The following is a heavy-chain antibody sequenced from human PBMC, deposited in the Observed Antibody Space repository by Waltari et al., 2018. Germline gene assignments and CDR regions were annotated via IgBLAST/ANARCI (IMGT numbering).Heavy chain of an antibody. J-gene: IGHJ4*02. CDR2: ISYDGSNK. CDR3: ARDMQNFDY. Sequence: QVQLVESGGGVVQPGRSLSLSLAASEFPFRSIPMHWARQAPGKGLEWVAVISYDGSNKYYADSVKGRFTISRDNSKNTLYLQMNSLRAEDTAVYYCARDMQNFDYWGQGTLVTVSS. CDR1: EFPFRSIP. V-gene: IGHV3-30*04. D-gene: IGHD2-2*01.